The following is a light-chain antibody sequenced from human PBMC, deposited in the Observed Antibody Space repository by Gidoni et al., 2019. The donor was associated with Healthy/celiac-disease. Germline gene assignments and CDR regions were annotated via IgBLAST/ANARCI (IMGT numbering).Light chain of an antibody. CDR2: AAS. Sequence: IQLTQSPSSLSASVGDRVTITCRAGQGISSYLAWYQQKPGKATKLLIYAASTLQSGVPSRFSGSGSGTDFTLTISSLQPEDFATYYCQQLNSYPSITFGQGTRLEIK. V-gene: IGKV1-9*01. J-gene: IGKJ5*01. CDR1: QGISSY. CDR3: QQLNSYPSIT.